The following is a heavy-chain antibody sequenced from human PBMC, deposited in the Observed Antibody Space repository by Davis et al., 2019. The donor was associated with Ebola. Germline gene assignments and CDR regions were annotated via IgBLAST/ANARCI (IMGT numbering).Heavy chain of an antibody. D-gene: IGHD1-20*01. CDR1: GYDFTSSW. V-gene: IGHV5-51*01. J-gene: IGHJ3*02. CDR3: ASLRRTITGMDDAFDI. Sequence: GESLKISCKGSGYDFTSSWIAWVRLMPGKGLECMGIIFPGDSDTRYSPSFRGQVTISADKSIRTAYLQWSGLKASDTAMYYCASLRRTITGMDDAFDIWGQGTMVTVSS. CDR2: IFPGDSDT.